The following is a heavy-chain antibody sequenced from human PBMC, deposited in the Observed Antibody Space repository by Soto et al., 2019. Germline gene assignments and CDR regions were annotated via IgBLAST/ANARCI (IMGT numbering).Heavy chain of an antibody. Sequence: AGCMEISSAASGFSVDEQTMHWVRQAPGKGLEWVSTLTGSGGNTYYADSLKGRFTVSRDNSKNTPYLQMYSLRAEDTAVYYCAKARGHPYGNSHFTYWGQGTPVPVSS. J-gene: IGHJ4*02. D-gene: IGHD5-18*01. V-gene: IGHV3-23*01. CDR1: GFSVDEQT. CDR2: LTGSGGNT. CDR3: AKARGHPYGNSHFTY.